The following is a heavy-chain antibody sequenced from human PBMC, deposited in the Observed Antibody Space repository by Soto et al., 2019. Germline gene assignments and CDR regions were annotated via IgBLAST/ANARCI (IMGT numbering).Heavy chain of an antibody. Sequence: QVQLVQSGAEVKKPGSSVKVSCKASGDTFSGYSISWVRQAPGQGLEWMGGIIPLFGTTNNAQRFQGRVTITADKSTSTAYMELSSLKSEDTAIYYCARDLGSGYDPGDYWGQGTLVTVSS. CDR2: IIPLFGTT. J-gene: IGHJ4*02. CDR1: GDTFSGYS. D-gene: IGHD5-12*01. CDR3: ARDLGSGYDPGDY. V-gene: IGHV1-69*14.